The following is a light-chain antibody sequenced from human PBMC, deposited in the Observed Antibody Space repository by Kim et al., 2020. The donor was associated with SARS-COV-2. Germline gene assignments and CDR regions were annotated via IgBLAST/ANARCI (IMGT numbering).Light chain of an antibody. CDR1: SIGSKS. CDR2: YDS. V-gene: IGLV3-21*04. Sequence: PGKTGGISCWGNSIGSKSVHWYQQKSGQAPVLVIYYDSDRPSGIPERFSGSNSGNTATLTISRVEAGDEADYYCQVWDSSSDHRVVFGGGTQLTVL. CDR3: QVWDSSSDHRVV. J-gene: IGLJ2*01.